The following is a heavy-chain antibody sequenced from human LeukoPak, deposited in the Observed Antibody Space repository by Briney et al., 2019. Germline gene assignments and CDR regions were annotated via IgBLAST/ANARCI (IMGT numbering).Heavy chain of an antibody. V-gene: IGHV1-46*01. CDR2: INPSGGGT. D-gene: IGHD6-19*01. J-gene: IGHJ4*02. Sequence: ASVKVSCKASGYTFTNYYMHWVRQAPGQGLEWMGTINPSGGGTSYSPKFQGRVTMTTDTSTSTVYMELISLRSVDTAVYYCARRSGWIWGQGSLVTVSS. CDR1: GYTFTNYY. CDR3: ARRSGWI.